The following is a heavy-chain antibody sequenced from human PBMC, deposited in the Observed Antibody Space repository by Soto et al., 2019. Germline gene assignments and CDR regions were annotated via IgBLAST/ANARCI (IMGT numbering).Heavy chain of an antibody. Sequence: QVQLVESGGGVVQPGRSLRLSCAASGFTFSSYGMHWVRQVPGKGLEWVAGIWYDGSNKYYADYVKGRFTISRDNSKNTLYLQMNSLRAEDTAVYYCARDRVPAAIWGALYGMDVWGQGTTVTVSS. CDR1: GFTFSSYG. CDR3: ARDRVPAAIWGALYGMDV. CDR2: IWYDGSNK. D-gene: IGHD2-2*01. V-gene: IGHV3-33*01. J-gene: IGHJ6*02.